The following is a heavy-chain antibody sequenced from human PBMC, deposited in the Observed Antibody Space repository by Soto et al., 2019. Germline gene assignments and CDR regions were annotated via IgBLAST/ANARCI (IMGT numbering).Heavy chain of an antibody. CDR1: GGSFSGYY. V-gene: IGHV4-34*01. CDR2: INHSGST. D-gene: IGHD3-10*01. Sequence: QVQLQQWGAGLLKPSETLSLTCAVYGGSFSGYYWSWIRQPPGKGLEWIGEINHSGSTNYNPSLKSRVTIPVDTSRNQFSLKLSSVTAADTAVYYCARAPRLLWFGEFPLDYWGQGTLVTVSS. J-gene: IGHJ4*02. CDR3: ARAPRLLWFGEFPLDY.